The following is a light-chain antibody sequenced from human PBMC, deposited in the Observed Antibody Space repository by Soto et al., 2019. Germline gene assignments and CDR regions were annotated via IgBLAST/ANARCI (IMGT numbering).Light chain of an antibody. CDR1: ISNIGNNY. CDR3: AAWDDTVRSYV. J-gene: IGLJ1*01. Sequence: QPVLTQPSSVSGTPGQGVTISCSGSISNIGNNYVYWFQQLPGTAPKVLSNRNDQRPSGVPDRFSGSKSGTSASLAISGLQSEDEADYYCAAWDDTVRSYVFGTGTKVTVL. CDR2: RND. V-gene: IGLV1-47*01.